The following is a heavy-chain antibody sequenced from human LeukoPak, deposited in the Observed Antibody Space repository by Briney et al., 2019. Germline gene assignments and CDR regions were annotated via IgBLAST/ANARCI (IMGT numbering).Heavy chain of an antibody. J-gene: IGHJ4*02. CDR3: VADLVGATPDY. CDR1: GGSISSSSYY. V-gene: IGHV4-39*01. CDR2: MYYSGST. Sequence: PSETLSLTCTVSGGSISSSSYYWGWIRQPPGEGLEWIGSMYYSGSTYYNPSLKSRVTISVDTSKNQFSLKLSSVTAADTAVYYCVADLVGATPDYWGQGTLVTVSS. D-gene: IGHD1-26*01.